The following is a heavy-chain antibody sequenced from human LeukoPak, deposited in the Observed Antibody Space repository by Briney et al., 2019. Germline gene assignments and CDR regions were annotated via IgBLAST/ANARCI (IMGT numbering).Heavy chain of an antibody. Sequence: SETLSLTCTVSGGSISSYYWSRIRQPPGKGLEWIGYIYYSGSTNYNPSLKSRVAISVDTSKNQFSLKLNSVTAADTAVYYCARGITMVRGVTSPNWFDPWGQGTLVTVSS. CDR2: IYYSGST. CDR3: ARGITMVRGVTSPNWFDP. CDR1: GGSISSYY. J-gene: IGHJ5*02. D-gene: IGHD3-10*01. V-gene: IGHV4-59*01.